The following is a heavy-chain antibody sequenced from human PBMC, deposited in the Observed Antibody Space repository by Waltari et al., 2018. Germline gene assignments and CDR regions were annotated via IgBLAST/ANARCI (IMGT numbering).Heavy chain of an antibody. V-gene: IGHV3-53*01. Sequence: EVQLVESGGGLIQPGGSLRLSCEASGFRVSYNYMSWVRQAPGKGLGWVSVIPAGGNTYYGDAVKGRFTISRDISKNTLYLQMNSLTVDDSAMYYCARAGLGSPSQWLQLFDSWGQGTLVTVSS. D-gene: IGHD5-12*01. CDR2: IPAGGNT. CDR1: GFRVSYNY. J-gene: IGHJ4*02. CDR3: ARAGLGSPSQWLQLFDS.